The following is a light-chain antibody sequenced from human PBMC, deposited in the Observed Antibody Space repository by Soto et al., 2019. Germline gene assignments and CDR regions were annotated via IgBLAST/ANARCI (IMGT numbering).Light chain of an antibody. J-gene: IGKJ2*01. V-gene: IGKV1-33*01. CDR2: DAC. CDR1: QDISNY. Sequence: DIQMTQSPSSLSASVGDRVTITCQASQDISNYLNWYQQKPGKAPKILIYDACNVGSGVPSRFSGSGTGTDVTCTISSLQPEDIATYYCQQYDNLPSSTFGQGPKLEIK. CDR3: QQYDNLPSST.